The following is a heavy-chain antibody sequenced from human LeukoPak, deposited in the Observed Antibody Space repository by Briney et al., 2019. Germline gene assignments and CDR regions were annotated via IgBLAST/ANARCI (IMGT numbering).Heavy chain of an antibody. D-gene: IGHD3-22*01. V-gene: IGHV3-30*07. CDR3: AKLTGGAYYYDSSGAFDI. J-gene: IGHJ3*02. CDR2: ISYDGSNK. Sequence: GGSLRLSCAASGFTFSSYAMHGVRQAPGKGLEWVAVISYDGSNKYYADSVKGRFTISRDNSKNTLYLQMNSLRAEDTAVYYCAKLTGGAYYYDSSGAFDIWGQGTMVTVSS. CDR1: GFTFSSYA.